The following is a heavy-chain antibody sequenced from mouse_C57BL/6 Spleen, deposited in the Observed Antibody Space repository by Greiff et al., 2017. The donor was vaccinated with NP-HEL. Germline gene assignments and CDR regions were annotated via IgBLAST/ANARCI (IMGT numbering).Heavy chain of an antibody. J-gene: IGHJ2*01. D-gene: IGHD2-2*01. Sequence: VQLQQSGPGLVKPSQSLSLTCSVTGYSITSGYYWNWIRQFPGNKLEWMGYISYDGSNNYNPSLKNRISITRDTSKNQFFLKLNSVTTEDTATYYCASGGYDGYFDYWGQGTTLTVSS. V-gene: IGHV3-6*01. CDR1: GYSITSGYY. CDR2: ISYDGSN. CDR3: ASGGYDGYFDY.